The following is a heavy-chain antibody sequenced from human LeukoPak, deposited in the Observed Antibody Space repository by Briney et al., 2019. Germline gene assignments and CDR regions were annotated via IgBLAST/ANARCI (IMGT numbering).Heavy chain of an antibody. CDR3: AREYCSSTSCYSAFDI. D-gene: IGHD2-2*01. CDR2: INPNSGGT. CDR1: GYTFTGYY. V-gene: IGHV1-2*02. Sequence: ASVKVSCKASGYTFTGYYMHWVRQAPGQGLEWMGWINPNSGGTNYAQKFQGRVTMTRDTSISTAYMELSGLRSDDTAVYYCAREYCSSTSCYSAFDIWGQGTMVTVSS. J-gene: IGHJ3*02.